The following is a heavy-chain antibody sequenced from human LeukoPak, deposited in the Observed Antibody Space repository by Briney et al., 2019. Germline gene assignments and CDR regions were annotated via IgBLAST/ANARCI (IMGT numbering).Heavy chain of an antibody. J-gene: IGHJ4*02. CDR1: GFTFSNYW. CDR2: ISVTGDST. CDR3: AKDGYYGSGSYFGY. V-gene: IGHV3-23*01. D-gene: IGHD3-10*01. Sequence: GGSLRLSCAASGFTFSNYWMHWVRQAPGKGLEWVSAISVTGDSTFYADSVKGRFTISRDNSKNTLYLQMNSLRAEDTAVYYCAKDGYYGSGSYFGYWGQGTLVTVSS.